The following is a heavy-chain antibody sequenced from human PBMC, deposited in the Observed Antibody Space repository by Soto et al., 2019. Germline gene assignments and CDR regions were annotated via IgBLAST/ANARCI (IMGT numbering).Heavy chain of an antibody. CDR2: ISFDGSNK. J-gene: IGHJ4*02. CDR3: AKGFSRYRPMAVDY. Sequence: QVQLVESGGGVVQPGRSLRLSCATSGFSFSSFGLHWVRQAPGKGLEWVAVISFDGSNKYYVDSVKGRFTISRDNSKNTLYLKMNSLRAEDTAVYYCAKGFSRYRPMAVDYWGQGTLVTVSS. CDR1: GFSFSSFG. D-gene: IGHD3-10*01. V-gene: IGHV3-30*18.